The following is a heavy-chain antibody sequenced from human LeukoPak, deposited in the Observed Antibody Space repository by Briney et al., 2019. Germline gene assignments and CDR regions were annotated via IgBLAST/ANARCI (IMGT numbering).Heavy chain of an antibody. V-gene: IGHV6-1*01. J-gene: IGHJ4*02. CDR3: ARQPQAMHYYFDY. Sequence: LSQTLSLTCAISGDSVSSNSAAWNWIRQSPSRGLEWLGRTYYRSKWYKDYAVSVKSRITINPDTSKNQFSLQLNSVSPEDTALYYCARQPQAMHYYFDYWGQATLVTVSS. D-gene: IGHD3-3*02. CDR1: GDSVSSNSAA. CDR2: TYYRSKWYK.